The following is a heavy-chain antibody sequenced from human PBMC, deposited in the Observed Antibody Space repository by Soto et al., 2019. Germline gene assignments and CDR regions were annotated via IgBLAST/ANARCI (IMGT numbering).Heavy chain of an antibody. Sequence: SETLSLTCTVSGGSISSSSYYWGWIRQPPGKGLEWIGSIYYSGSTYYNPSLKSRVTISVDTSKNQFSLKLSSVTAADTAVYYCARQTQYSYGILFDYWGQGTLVTVSS. CDR3: ARQTQYSYGILFDY. D-gene: IGHD5-18*01. J-gene: IGHJ4*02. V-gene: IGHV4-39*01. CDR1: GGSISSSSYY. CDR2: IYYSGST.